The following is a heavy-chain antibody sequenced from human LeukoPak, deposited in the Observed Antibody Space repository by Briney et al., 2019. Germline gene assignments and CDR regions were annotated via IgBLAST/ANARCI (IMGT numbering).Heavy chain of an antibody. CDR1: GYTFTGYH. CDR3: ARDYCSSTSCLFDY. J-gene: IGHJ4*02. CDR2: INPNSGDT. Sequence: ASVKVSCKASGYTFTGYHMHWARQAPGQGLEWIGRINPNSGDTNYAQKFQGRVAMTRDTSISTAFMELTRLRSDDTAVYYCARDYCSSTSCLFDYWGQGTLVTVSS. V-gene: IGHV1-2*06. D-gene: IGHD2-2*01.